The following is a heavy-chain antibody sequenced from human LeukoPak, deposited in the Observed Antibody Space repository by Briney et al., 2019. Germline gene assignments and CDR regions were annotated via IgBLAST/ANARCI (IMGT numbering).Heavy chain of an antibody. Sequence: SETLSLTCTVSGGSISSSSYYWGWIRQPPGKGLEWIGSIYYSGSTNYNPSLESRVTISVDTSKNQFSLKLSSVTAADTAVYYCARMVRGANYYYYYMDVWGKGTTVTISS. CDR2: IYYSGST. CDR1: GGSISSSSYY. J-gene: IGHJ6*03. V-gene: IGHV4-39*07. D-gene: IGHD3-10*01. CDR3: ARMVRGANYYYYYMDV.